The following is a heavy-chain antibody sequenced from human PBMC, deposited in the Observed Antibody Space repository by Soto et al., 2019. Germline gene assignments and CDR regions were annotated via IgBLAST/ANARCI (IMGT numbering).Heavy chain of an antibody. D-gene: IGHD3-16*02. J-gene: IGHJ3*02. CDR1: GGSFSGYY. CDR2: INHSGST. Sequence: SETLSLTCAVYGGSFSGYYWSWIRQPPGKGLEWIGEINHSGSTNYNPSLKSRVTISVDTSKNQFSLKLSSVTAADTAVYYCARGDYDYIWGSYRRSDAFDILGQGKMVTVSS. V-gene: IGHV4-34*01. CDR3: ARGDYDYIWGSYRRSDAFDI.